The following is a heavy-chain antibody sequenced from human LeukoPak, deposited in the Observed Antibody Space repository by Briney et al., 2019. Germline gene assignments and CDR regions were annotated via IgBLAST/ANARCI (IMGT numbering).Heavy chain of an antibody. D-gene: IGHD5-18*01. J-gene: IGHJ6*02. V-gene: IGHV1-58*02. CDR2: IVVGSGNT. CDR3: AAGSGYSYGYLPYYYGMDV. CDR1: GFTFTSSA. Sequence: PPASVKVSCKASGFTFTSSAMQWVRQARGQRLEWIGWIVVGSGNTNYAQKFQERVTITRDMSTSTAYMELSSLRSEDTAVYYCAAGSGYSYGYLPYYYGMDVWGQGTTVTVSS.